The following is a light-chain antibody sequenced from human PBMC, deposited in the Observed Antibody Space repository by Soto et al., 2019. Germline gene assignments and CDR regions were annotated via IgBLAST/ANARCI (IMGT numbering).Light chain of an antibody. CDR2: DAS. CDR3: QQRSNWPPWT. CDR1: QSVNSY. Sequence: EIVLTQSPATLSLSPGERAALSCRASQSVNSYLAWYQQKPGHAPRLLLYDASSRATGIPDRFSGSGSGTDFTLTISSLEPEDFAVYYCQQRSNWPPWTFGQGTKVEIK. J-gene: IGKJ1*01. V-gene: IGKV3-11*01.